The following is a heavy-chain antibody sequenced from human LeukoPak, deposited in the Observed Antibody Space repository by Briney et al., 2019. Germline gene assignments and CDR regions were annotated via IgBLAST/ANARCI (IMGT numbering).Heavy chain of an antibody. V-gene: IGHV4-4*02. J-gene: IGHJ6*02. CDR3: ARGQGSSWYRTYYYYGMDV. Sequence: SSETLSLTCAVSGGSISSSNWWSWVRQPPGKGLEWIGEIYHSGSTNYNPSLKSRVTISVDKSKNQFSLKLSSVTAADTAVYYCARGQGSSWYRTYYYYGMDVWGQGTTVTVSS. CDR2: IYHSGST. D-gene: IGHD6-13*01. CDR1: GGSISSSNW.